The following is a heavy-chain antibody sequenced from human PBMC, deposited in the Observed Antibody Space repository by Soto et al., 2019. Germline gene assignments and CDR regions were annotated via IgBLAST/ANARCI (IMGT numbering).Heavy chain of an antibody. J-gene: IGHJ2*01. D-gene: IGHD4-17*01. CDR2: ISSDARND. CDR3: ARVPCYGGFNWYFDL. V-gene: IGHV3-30*04. Sequence: QVQLEESGGCVVQPGRSLRLSCAASGVTFSRYALLWVRQAPGKGLEWVAVISSDARNDHHAGSVKGRFTISRDNSNNTLYLQMNSLRAEDTAIYYCARVPCYGGFNWYFDLWGRGTLVTVSS. CDR1: GVTFSRYA.